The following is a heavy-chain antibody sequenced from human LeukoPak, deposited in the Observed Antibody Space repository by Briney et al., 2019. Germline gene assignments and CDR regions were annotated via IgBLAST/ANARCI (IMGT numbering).Heavy chain of an antibody. CDR1: GFSFDDYA. CDR2: ISSSGSTI. V-gene: IGHV3-48*03. Sequence: GGSLRLSCAASGFSFDDYAMHWVRQAPGKGLEWVSYISSSGSTIYYADSVKGRFTISRDNAKNSLYLQMNSLRAEDTAVYYCATLVNYWSFDYWGQGTLVTVSS. J-gene: IGHJ4*02. CDR3: ATLVNYWSFDY. D-gene: IGHD1-1*01.